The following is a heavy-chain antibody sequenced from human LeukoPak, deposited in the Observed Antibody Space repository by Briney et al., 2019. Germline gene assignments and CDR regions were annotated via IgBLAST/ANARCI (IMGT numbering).Heavy chain of an antibody. CDR3: ARSSPPYTVVTPEVAFDI. Sequence: PSETLSLTXTVSGYSISSGYYWGWIRQPPGKGLEWVEWIGSIYHSGSTYYNPSLKSRVTISVDTSKNQFSLKLSSVTAADTAVYYCARSSPPYTVVTPEVAFDIWGQGTMVTVSS. V-gene: IGHV4-38-2*02. CDR2: IYHSGST. D-gene: IGHD4-23*01. CDR1: GYSISSGYY. J-gene: IGHJ3*02.